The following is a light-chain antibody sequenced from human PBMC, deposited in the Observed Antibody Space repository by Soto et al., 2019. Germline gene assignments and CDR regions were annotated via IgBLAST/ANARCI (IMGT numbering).Light chain of an antibody. Sequence: DIQMTQSPSSLSASVGNRVTITCRASQPIDKYLNWYQQKPGRAPNLLLYAASTLKTGVPSRFRGSGSGTDFTLTITSLQPEDFATYFCQQTFTLPRTFGQGTDV. J-gene: IGKJ1*01. V-gene: IGKV1-39*01. CDR1: QPIDKY. CDR2: AAS. CDR3: QQTFTLPRT.